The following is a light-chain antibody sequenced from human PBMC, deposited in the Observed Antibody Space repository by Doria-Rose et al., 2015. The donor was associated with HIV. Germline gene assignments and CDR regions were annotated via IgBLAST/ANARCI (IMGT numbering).Light chain of an antibody. CDR3: QQYSQWPPYT. CDR1: QGIGSD. V-gene: IGKV3-15*01. Sequence: EIVLTQSPATLSVSPGERATLSCRASQGIGSDLAWYQQKPGQAPRLLIYRASIRATGIPPRSTGGGSGTEFTLTISSLQSEDVAVYFCQQYSQWPPYTFGQGTKLEVK. J-gene: IGKJ2*01. CDR2: RAS.